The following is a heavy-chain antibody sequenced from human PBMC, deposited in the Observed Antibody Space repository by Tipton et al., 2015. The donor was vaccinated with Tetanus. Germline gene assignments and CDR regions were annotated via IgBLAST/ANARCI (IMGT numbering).Heavy chain of an antibody. CDR3: ARRSYCTSTRCFDAFDL. CDR1: GDSMTRYY. J-gene: IGHJ3*01. D-gene: IGHD2-8*01. Sequence: TLSLTCTVSGDSMTRYYWSWIRQPPGKGMEWISYIFASGSTNYNPDLKSRVTISMDTSKNQISLNLTSVTAADTAVYFCARRSYCTSTRCFDAFDLWGPGTRVTVSS. CDR2: IFASGST. V-gene: IGHV4-59*07.